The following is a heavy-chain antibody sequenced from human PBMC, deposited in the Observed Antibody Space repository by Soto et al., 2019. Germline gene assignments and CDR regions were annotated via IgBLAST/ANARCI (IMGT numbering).Heavy chain of an antibody. Sequence: GASVKVSCKASGGTFSSYAISWVRQAPGQGLEWMGGIIPIFGTANYAQKFQGRVTITADESTRTAYMELSSLRSEDTAVYYCASARYCSGGSCYRSPDYFDYWGQGTLVTVSS. CDR2: IIPIFGTA. D-gene: IGHD2-15*01. J-gene: IGHJ4*02. CDR1: GGTFSSYA. CDR3: ASARYCSGGSCYRSPDYFDY. V-gene: IGHV1-69*13.